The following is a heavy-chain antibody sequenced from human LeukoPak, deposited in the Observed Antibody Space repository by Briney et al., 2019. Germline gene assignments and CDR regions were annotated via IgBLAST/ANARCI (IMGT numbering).Heavy chain of an antibody. D-gene: IGHD3-3*01. J-gene: IGHJ4*02. CDR3: TRGSEWTSGVSDY. CDR2: VSGTSTHI. CDR1: GFTFSRCG. Sequence: GGSLRLSCAASGFTFSRCGMNWVRQAPGKGLEWVSSVSGTSTHIYYADSVKGRVTVSRDNAQNSLYLQMNSLRAEDTAVYYCTRGSEWTSGVSDYWGQGTLVTVSS. V-gene: IGHV3-21*01.